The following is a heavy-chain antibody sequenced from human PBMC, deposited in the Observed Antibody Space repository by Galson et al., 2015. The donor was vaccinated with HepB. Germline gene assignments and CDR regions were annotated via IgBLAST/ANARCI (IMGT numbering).Heavy chain of an antibody. J-gene: IGHJ4*02. CDR3: TTEWLRAYYFDY. Sequence: SLRPSCAASGFTFSNAWMNWVRQAPGKGLEWVGRIKSKTDGGTTDYAAPVKGRFTISRDDSKNTLYLQMNSLKTEDTAVYYCTTEWLRAYYFDYWGQGTLVTVSS. CDR1: GFTFSNAW. D-gene: IGHD5-12*01. V-gene: IGHV3-15*07. CDR2: IKSKTDGGTT.